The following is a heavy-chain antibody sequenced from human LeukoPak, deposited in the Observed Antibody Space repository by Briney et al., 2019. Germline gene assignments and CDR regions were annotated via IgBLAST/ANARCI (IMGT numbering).Heavy chain of an antibody. CDR3: ARRVGRWMATIQFDY. J-gene: IGHJ4*02. CDR2: IYYSGST. V-gene: IGHV4-59*08. D-gene: IGHD5-24*01. Sequence: SETLSLTCTVSGGSISSYYWSWIRQPPGKGLEWIGYIYYSGSTNYNPSLKSRVTISVDTSKNQFSLKLSSVTAADTAVYYCARRVGRWMATIQFDYWGQGTLVTVSS. CDR1: GGSISSYY.